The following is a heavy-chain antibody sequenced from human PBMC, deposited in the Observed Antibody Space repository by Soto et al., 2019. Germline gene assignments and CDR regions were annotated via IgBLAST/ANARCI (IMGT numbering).Heavy chain of an antibody. Sequence: QVQLVQSGPEVKKPGASVKVSCRASGYTFSTHGLSWVRQAPGQGLEWMGWITPYNGNTNYEQKPRARLTMTTDTSTNTGYMEVRSLRSDDTAVYYCARFRDCTGSTCDPSFGFDLWGPGTVVTVSS. CDR1: GYTFSTHG. D-gene: IGHD2-8*02. V-gene: IGHV1-18*01. J-gene: IGHJ3*01. CDR3: ARFRDCTGSTCDPSFGFDL. CDR2: ITPYNGNT.